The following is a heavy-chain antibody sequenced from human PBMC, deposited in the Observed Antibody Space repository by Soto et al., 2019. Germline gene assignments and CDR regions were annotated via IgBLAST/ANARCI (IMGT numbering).Heavy chain of an antibody. D-gene: IGHD2-2*01. J-gene: IGHJ4*02. CDR1: GFTFSSYA. CDR2: ISGSGGST. CDR3: AKDLTSTSRTPEL. Sequence: LRLSCAASGFTFSSYAMSWVRQAPGKGLKWVSAISGSGGSTYYADSVKGRFTISRDNSKNTLYLQMNSPRDEDTAVYYCAKDLTSTSRTPELWGQGTLVTVSS. V-gene: IGHV3-23*01.